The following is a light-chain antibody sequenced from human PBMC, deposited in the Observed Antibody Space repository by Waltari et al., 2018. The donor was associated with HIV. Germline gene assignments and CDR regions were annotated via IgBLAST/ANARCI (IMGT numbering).Light chain of an antibody. J-gene: IGLJ3*02. V-gene: IGLV1-51*01. CDR3: GTWDRSLSAAV. CDR1: TSNIGNDY. CDR2: DNN. Sequence: QSVLTQPPSVSAAPGPKVTIPCSGTTSNIGNDYVSWYQHVPGAAPRLLIYDNNKRPSGIPDRFSGSRSGTSATLGITGLQTGDEAHYYCGTWDRSLSAAVFGGGTKLTVL.